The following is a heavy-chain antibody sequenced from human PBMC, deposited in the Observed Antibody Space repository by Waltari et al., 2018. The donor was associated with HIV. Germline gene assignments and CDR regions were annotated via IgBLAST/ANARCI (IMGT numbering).Heavy chain of an antibody. J-gene: IGHJ4*02. D-gene: IGHD6-19*01. Sequence: QVQLVESGGGVVQPGRSLRLSCAASGFTFSNYGMHWVRQAPGKGVDGVEVIYLDGYKKYHADSVMGRFTISRDNSKNTLYLQMNSLRPEDTAMYYCAKDQEWLIQYYLDYWGQGTLVTVSS. CDR2: IYLDGYKK. CDR3: AKDQEWLIQYYLDY. CDR1: GFTFSNYG. V-gene: IGHV3-30*18.